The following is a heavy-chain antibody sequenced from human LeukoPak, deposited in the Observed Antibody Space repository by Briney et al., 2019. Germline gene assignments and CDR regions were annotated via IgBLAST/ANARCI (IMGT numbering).Heavy chain of an antibody. CDR1: GGSFSGYY. J-gene: IGHJ4*02. CDR2: INHSGST. D-gene: IGHD1-20*01. CDR3: AGYNWKTEEPASFDY. Sequence: ASETLSLTCAVYGGSFSGYYWSWIRQPPGKGLEWIGEINHSGSTNYNPSLKSRFTISVDTSKNQFSLKLSSVTAADTAVYYCAGYNWKTEEPASFDYWGKGPLVTVSS. V-gene: IGHV4-34*01.